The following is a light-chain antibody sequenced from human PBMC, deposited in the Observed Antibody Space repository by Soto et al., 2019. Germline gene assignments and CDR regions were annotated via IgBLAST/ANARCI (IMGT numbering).Light chain of an antibody. Sequence: EIVMPQSPATLSVSPGERATLSCRASQSVSSNLAWYQQKPGRAPRLLIYGASTRATGIPARFSGSGSGTEFTLTISSLQSEDFAVYYCQQFNYWPPITFGQGTRLENK. CDR2: GAS. CDR3: QQFNYWPPIT. J-gene: IGKJ5*01. V-gene: IGKV3-15*01. CDR1: QSVSSN.